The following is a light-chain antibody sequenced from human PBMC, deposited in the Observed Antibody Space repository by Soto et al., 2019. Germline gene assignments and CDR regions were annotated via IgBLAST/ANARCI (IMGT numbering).Light chain of an antibody. J-gene: IGKJ4*01. CDR2: AAS. Sequence: DIQMTQSPSSLSASIGDRVTISCRASQDINSYLNWYQMKPGKAPALLIYAASSLQSGVPSRFSGSGSGTDFTLTISSLQPGDFATYYCQQSYGTPQITFGGGTKVDIK. CDR1: QDINSY. V-gene: IGKV1-39*01. CDR3: QQSYGTPQIT.